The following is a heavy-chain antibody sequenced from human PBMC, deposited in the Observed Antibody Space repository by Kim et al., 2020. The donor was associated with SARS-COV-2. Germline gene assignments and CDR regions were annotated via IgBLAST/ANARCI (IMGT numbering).Heavy chain of an antibody. CDR1: GYSFTSYW. Sequence: GESLKISCKGSGYSFTSYWIGWVRQMPGKGLEWMGIIYPGDSDTRYSPSFQGQVTISADKSISTAYLQWSSLKASDTAMYYCARRKVAVAGTRTFDIWGQGTMVTVSS. CDR2: IYPGDSDT. CDR3: ARRKVAVAGTRTFDI. D-gene: IGHD6-19*01. J-gene: IGHJ3*02. V-gene: IGHV5-51*01.